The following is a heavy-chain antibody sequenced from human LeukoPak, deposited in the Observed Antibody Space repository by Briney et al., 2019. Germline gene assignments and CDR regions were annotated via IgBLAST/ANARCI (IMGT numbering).Heavy chain of an antibody. V-gene: IGHV4-61*02. D-gene: IGHD3-3*01. CDR3: ARAEGYDFWSGYFRSGSFDY. CDR1: GGSISSGSYY. Sequence: SETLSLTCTVSGGSISSGSYYWSWIRQPAGKGLEWIGRIYTSGSTNYNPSLKSRVTISVDPSNNQFCLKLSSVTAAYTAVSFCARAEGYDFWSGYFRSGSFDYWGQATQVTVSS. J-gene: IGHJ4*02. CDR2: IYTSGST.